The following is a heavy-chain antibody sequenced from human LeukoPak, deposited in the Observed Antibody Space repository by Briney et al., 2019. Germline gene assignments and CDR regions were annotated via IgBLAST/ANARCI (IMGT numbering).Heavy chain of an antibody. V-gene: IGHV3-30-3*01. CDR1: GFTFSSYA. CDR3: ARDRLQLALYYYSYGMDV. J-gene: IGHJ6*02. Sequence: PGGSLRLSCAASGFTFSSYAMHWVRQAPGKGLEWVAVISYDGSNKYYADSVKGRFTISRDNSKNTLYLQMNSLRAEDTAVYYCARDRLQLALYYYSYGMDVWGQGTTVTVSS. CDR2: ISYDGSNK. D-gene: IGHD6-6*01.